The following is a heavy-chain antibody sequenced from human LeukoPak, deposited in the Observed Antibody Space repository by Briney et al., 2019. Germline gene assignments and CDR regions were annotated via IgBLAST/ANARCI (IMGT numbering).Heavy chain of an antibody. Sequence: ASVKVSCKASGYTFTSYGISWVRQAPGQGLECMGWISAYNGNTNYAQKLQGRVTMTTDTSTSTAYMELRSLRSDDTAVYYCARAVLLRGWFDPWGQGTLVTVSS. D-gene: IGHD2-21*01. CDR2: ISAYNGNT. CDR1: GYTFTSYG. V-gene: IGHV1-18*01. CDR3: ARAVLLRGWFDP. J-gene: IGHJ5*02.